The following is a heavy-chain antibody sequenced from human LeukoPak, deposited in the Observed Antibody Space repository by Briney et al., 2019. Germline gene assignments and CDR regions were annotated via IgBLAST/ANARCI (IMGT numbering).Heavy chain of an antibody. V-gene: IGHV3-30-3*01. CDR3: ARSGALKQQLPLPDYYGMDV. J-gene: IGHJ6*02. CDR2: ISYDGSNK. Sequence: GGSLRLSCAASGFTFSSYAMHWVRQAPGKGLEWVAVISYDGSNKYYADSVKGRFTISRDNSKNTLYLQMNSLRAEDTAVYYCARSGALKQQLPLPDYYGMDVWGQGTTVTVSS. D-gene: IGHD6-13*01. CDR1: GFTFSSYA.